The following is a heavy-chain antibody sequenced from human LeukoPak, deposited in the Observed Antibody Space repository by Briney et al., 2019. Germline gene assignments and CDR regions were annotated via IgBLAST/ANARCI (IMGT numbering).Heavy chain of an antibody. V-gene: IGHV3-53*01. CDR3: ARGFPPGIAVAGSIGY. Sequence: LPGGSLRLSCAASGFTVSSNYMSWVRQPPGKGLEWVLVIYNGGSTYYTASVKGRFTISRDNSKNTLYLQMNSMTAEDTAVYYCARGFPPGIAVAGSIGYWGQGTLVTVSS. CDR1: GFTVSSNY. D-gene: IGHD6-19*01. J-gene: IGHJ4*02. CDR2: IYNGGST.